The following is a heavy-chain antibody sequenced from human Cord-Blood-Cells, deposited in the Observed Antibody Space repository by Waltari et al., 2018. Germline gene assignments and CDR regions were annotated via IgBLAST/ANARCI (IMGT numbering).Heavy chain of an antibody. V-gene: IGHV4-34*01. CDR2: INHSGST. CDR3: ARRPTHYFTMGAFDY. D-gene: IGHD3-3*01. J-gene: IGHJ4*02. CDR1: GYY. Sequence: GYYWSWIRQPPGKGLEWIGEINHSGSTNYNPSLKSRVTISVDTSKNQFSLKLSSVTAADTAVYYYARRPTHYFTMGAFDYWGQGTLVTVSS.